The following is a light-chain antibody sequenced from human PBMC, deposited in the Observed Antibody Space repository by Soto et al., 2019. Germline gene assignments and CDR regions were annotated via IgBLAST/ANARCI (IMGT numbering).Light chain of an antibody. CDR3: MQGTHWPLT. Sequence: DVVMTQSPLSLPVTIGQPASISCRSSQSLVHSNGNTFLNWFQQRPGQSPRRLMYKVSNRDSGVPDRFSGSGSGTDFTLKISRVEAEDVGVYYCMQGTHWPLTFGGGNKVEIK. V-gene: IGKV2-30*02. J-gene: IGKJ4*01. CDR1: QSLVHSNGNTF. CDR2: KVS.